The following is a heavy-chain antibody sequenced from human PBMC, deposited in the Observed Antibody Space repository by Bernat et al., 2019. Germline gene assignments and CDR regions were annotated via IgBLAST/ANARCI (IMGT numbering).Heavy chain of an antibody. Sequence: EVQLVESGGGLVQPGGSLRLSCTASGFTFSNYALHSVRQAPGKGLEYVSGITSDGGSTYYANSVKGRFTVSRDNSENTQYLQMGSLRPEGMAVYYCARGKNYYDSSGYYYWGQGTLVTVSS. CDR1: GFTFSNYA. V-gene: IGHV3-64*01. CDR2: ITSDGGST. J-gene: IGHJ4*02. D-gene: IGHD3-22*01. CDR3: ARGKNYYDSSGYYY.